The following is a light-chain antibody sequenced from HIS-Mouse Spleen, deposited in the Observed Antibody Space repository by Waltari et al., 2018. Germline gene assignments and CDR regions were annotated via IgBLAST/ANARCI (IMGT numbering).Light chain of an antibody. Sequence: QSALTQPASVSGSPGQSITISCTGTSSDVGGYNYVSWYQQHPGKAPKPMIYDVINRASGVSNRFSGSQSCNTASCTLSGLQAEDAADYYCSSYTSSSTLENVFGTGTKVTVL. V-gene: IGLV2-14*03. CDR2: DVI. J-gene: IGLJ1*01. CDR3: SSYTSSSTLENV. CDR1: SSDVGGYNY.